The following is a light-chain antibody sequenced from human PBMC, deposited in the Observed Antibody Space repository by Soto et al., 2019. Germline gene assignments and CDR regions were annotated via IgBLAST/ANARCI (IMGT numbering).Light chain of an antibody. J-gene: IGLJ1*01. Sequence: QSALTQPASVSGSPGQSITISCTGTSSDVGGYNYGSWYQQHPGKAPKLMIYEVSNRPSGVSNRFSGSKSGNTASLTISGLQAEDEADYYCSSYTSSSPPYVFGTGTKLTVL. CDR1: SSDVGGYNY. V-gene: IGLV2-14*01. CDR2: EVS. CDR3: SSYTSSSPPYV.